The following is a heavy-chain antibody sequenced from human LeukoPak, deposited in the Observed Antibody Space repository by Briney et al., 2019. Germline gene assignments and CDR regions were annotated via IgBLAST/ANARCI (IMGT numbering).Heavy chain of an antibody. Sequence: ASVTVSCKASGCTFTSYYMHWVGQAPARGVEWMGWINLTGGGTNYAQKFRGRVTMTRDTSISTAYMEWSRLRSDDTAGYSCARGKGYYESSGYYPFADWGQATLVT. D-gene: IGHD3-22*01. V-gene: IGHV1-2*02. CDR1: GCTFTSYY. J-gene: IGHJ4*02. CDR2: INLTGGGT. CDR3: ARGKGYYESSGYYPFAD.